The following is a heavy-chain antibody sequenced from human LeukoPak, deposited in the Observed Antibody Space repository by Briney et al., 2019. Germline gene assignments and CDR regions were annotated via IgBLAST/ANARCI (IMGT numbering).Heavy chain of an antibody. CDR2: ISYDGSNK. J-gene: IGHJ4*02. V-gene: IGHV3-30*18. CDR3: AKDRGSGCSS. CDR1: GFTFSSYG. Sequence: GGSLRLSCAASGFTFSSYGMHWVRQAPGKGLEWVAVISYDGSNKYYADSVKGRFTISRDNSKDTLYLQMNSLRAEDTAVYYCAKDRGSGCSSWGQGTLVTVSS. D-gene: IGHD6-19*01.